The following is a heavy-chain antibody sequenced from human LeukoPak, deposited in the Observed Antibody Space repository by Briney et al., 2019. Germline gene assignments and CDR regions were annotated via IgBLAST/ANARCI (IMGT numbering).Heavy chain of an antibody. J-gene: IGHJ5*02. V-gene: IGHV1-69*02. CDR3: AVYCSSTSCFRFDP. CDR2: IIPILGIA. Sequence: GASVKVSCKASGGTFSSYIISWVRQAPGQGLEWMGRIIPILGIANYAQKFQGRVTITADKSTSTAYMELSSLRSEDTAVYYCAVYCSSTSCFRFDPWGQGTLVTVSS. D-gene: IGHD2-2*01. CDR1: GGTFSSYI.